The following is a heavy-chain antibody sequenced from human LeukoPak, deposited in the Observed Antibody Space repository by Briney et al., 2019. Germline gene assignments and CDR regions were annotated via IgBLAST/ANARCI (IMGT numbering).Heavy chain of an antibody. CDR1: GFTFSSYV. D-gene: IGHD2-15*01. J-gene: IGHJ4*02. Sequence: PGGSLRLSCAAPGFTFSSYVMSWVRQAPGKGLEWVSAISGSGGSTYYADSVKGRFTISRDNSKNTLYLQMNSLRAEDTAVYYCARSRVADGDLRYYFDYWGQGTLVTVSS. CDR2: ISGSGGST. V-gene: IGHV3-23*01. CDR3: ARSRVADGDLRYYFDY.